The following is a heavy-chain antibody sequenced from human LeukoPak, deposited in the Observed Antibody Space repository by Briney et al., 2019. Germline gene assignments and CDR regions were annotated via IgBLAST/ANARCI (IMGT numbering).Heavy chain of an antibody. V-gene: IGHV1-2*02. Sequence: ASVKVSCKASGYTFTGYYVHWVRQAPGQGLEWMGWINPNSGGTNYAQKFQGRVTMTRDTSISTAYVELSRLRSDDTAVYYCARSSSSWTNWFDPWGQGTLVTVSP. CDR2: INPNSGGT. D-gene: IGHD6-13*01. CDR3: ARSSSSWTNWFDP. J-gene: IGHJ5*02. CDR1: GYTFTGYY.